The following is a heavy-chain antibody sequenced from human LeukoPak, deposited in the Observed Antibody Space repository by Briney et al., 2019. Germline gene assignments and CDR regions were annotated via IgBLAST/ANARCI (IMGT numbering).Heavy chain of an antibody. J-gene: IGHJ4*02. V-gene: IGHV3-74*01. CDR3: ARDGPDLVGATTILMTHFDY. Sequence: GGSLRLSCEGSGFTFSNYWMHWVRQAPGKGLVWVSRINSDGSSTTYAASVKGRFTISRDNAKNTLYLQMNSLRAEDTAVYYCARDGPDLVGATTILMTHFDYWGQGTLVTVSS. D-gene: IGHD1-26*01. CDR2: INSDGSST. CDR1: GFTFSNYW.